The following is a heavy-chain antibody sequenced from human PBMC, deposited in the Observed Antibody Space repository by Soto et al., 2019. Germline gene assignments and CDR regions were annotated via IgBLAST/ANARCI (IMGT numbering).Heavy chain of an antibody. J-gene: IGHJ4*02. Sequence: QVQLVQSGAEVNKPGASVKISCRSSGSTFNNYYVHWVRQAPGQGLEWMGLINPSGSTATYAQTFQGRVTMTRDTSTSTVYMEMSSLRSEDRAVYYCARGVRDAYNYDYWGQGTLVTVSS. V-gene: IGHV1-46*02. D-gene: IGHD3-16*01. CDR3: ARGVRDAYNYDY. CDR2: INPSGSTA. CDR1: GSTFNNYY.